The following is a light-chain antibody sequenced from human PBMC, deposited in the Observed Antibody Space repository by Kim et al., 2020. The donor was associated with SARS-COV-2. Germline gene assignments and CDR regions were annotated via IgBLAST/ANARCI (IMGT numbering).Light chain of an antibody. CDR1: QSINSN. CDR3: QQHNNWPRT. V-gene: IGKV3-15*01. Sequence: EIVMTQSPATLSVSPGERATLSCRASQSINSNLAWYQQKPGQAPRLLIYGASNRATGIPARFSGSGSGTEFTLTISSLQSEDFTVYYCQQHNNWPRTFGQGTKLEI. J-gene: IGKJ2*01. CDR2: GAS.